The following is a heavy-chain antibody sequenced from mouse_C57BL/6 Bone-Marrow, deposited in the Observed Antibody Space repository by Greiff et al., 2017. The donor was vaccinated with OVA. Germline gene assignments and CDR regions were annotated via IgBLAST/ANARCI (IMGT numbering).Heavy chain of an antibody. CDR2: IDPSDSYT. V-gene: IGHV1-69*01. CDR3: ARKGYYDYDATSYYYAMDY. J-gene: IGHJ4*01. D-gene: IGHD2-4*01. Sequence: VQLQQPGAELVMPGASVKLSCKASGYTFTSYWMHWVKQRPGQGLEWIGEIDPSDSYTNYNQKFKGKSTLTVDKSSSTAYMQLSSLTSEDSAVYYCARKGYYDYDATSYYYAMDYWGQGTSVTVSS. CDR1: GYTFTSYW.